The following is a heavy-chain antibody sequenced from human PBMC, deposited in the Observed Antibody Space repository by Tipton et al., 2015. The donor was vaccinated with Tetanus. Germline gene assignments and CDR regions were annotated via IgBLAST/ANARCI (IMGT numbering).Heavy chain of an antibody. CDR3: VRDPRPPEWYSCYCLELN. V-gene: IGHV4-59*01. J-gene: IGHJ4*02. Sequence: TLSLTCTVSAGSISSYYWSWIRQPPGKGLEWIGYIYHSGGTNYNPSLKSRVTMSVDTSKNQFSLKLSSVTAADTAVYYCVRDPRPPEWYSCYCLELNWGQGTLVIVSS. D-gene: IGHD5-12*01. CDR2: IYHSGGT. CDR1: AGSISSYY.